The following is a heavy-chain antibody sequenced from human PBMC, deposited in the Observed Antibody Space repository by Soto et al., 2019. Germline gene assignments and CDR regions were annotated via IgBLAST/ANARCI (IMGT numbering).Heavy chain of an antibody. Sequence: GRRIIKKKYYWSWIRQPPGKGLEWIGYIYYSGSTYYNPSLKSRVTISVDTSKNQFSLKLSSVTAADTAVYYCARDERTHNWFDPWGQGTLVTVSS. CDR3: ARDERTHNWFDP. J-gene: IGHJ5*02. CDR2: IYYSGST. V-gene: IGHV4-30-4*01. CDR1: GRRIIKKKYY.